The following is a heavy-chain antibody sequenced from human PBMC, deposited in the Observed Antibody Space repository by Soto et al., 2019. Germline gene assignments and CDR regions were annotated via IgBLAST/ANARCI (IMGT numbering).Heavy chain of an antibody. CDR1: GITISNYP. Sequence: EVQLLESGGGLVQPGGSLRLSCAASGITISNYPMSWVRQAPGKGLDWVSGISGSGDRTYYADSAKGRFTISKDISKNSLCLQLDSLGVDDTAVYFCVKDDGGSPSTPPLWGQGTLVTVSS. J-gene: IGHJ4*02. V-gene: IGHV3-23*01. CDR3: VKDDGGSPSTPPL. D-gene: IGHD2-15*01. CDR2: ISGSGDRT.